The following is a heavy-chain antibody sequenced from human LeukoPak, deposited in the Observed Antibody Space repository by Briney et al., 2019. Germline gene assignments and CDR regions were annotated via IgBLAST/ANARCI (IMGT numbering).Heavy chain of an antibody. CDR2: IRSKAYGGTT. CDR1: GFTFGDYA. Sequence: GGSLRLSCTASGFTFGDYAMSWVRQAPGKGLEWVGFIRSKAYGGTTEYAASVKGRFTISRDDSKSIAYPQMNSLKTEDTAVYYCTRDWATTTGTTYYYYYMDVWGKGTTVTVSS. J-gene: IGHJ6*03. D-gene: IGHD1-1*01. CDR3: TRDWATTTGTTYYYYYMDV. V-gene: IGHV3-49*04.